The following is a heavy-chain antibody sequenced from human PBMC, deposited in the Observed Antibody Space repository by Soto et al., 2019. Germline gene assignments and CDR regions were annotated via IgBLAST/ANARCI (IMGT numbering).Heavy chain of an antibody. CDR1: GGTFSSYT. CDR3: ARGGSLYWYFDL. D-gene: IGHD1-26*01. J-gene: IGHJ2*01. CDR2: IIPILGIA. Sequence: SVKVSCKASGGTFSSYTISWVRQAPGQGLEWMGRIIPILGIANYAQKLQGRVTITRDTSASTAYMELSSLRSEDTAVYYCARGGSLYWYFDLWGRGTLVTVSS. V-gene: IGHV1-69*02.